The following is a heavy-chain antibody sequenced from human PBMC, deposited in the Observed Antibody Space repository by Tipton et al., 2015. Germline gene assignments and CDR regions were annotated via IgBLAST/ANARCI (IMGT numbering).Heavy chain of an antibody. J-gene: IGHJ6*02. CDR2: IYPGDSDT. CDR3: ARALNAWGILSYYYYGLDV. Sequence: QPGAEVKQPGESLKISCKGSGYSFSTHWIGWVRQMHGKGLEWMGIIYPGDSDTRYSPSFEGQVTISADKSSSTAFLQWSSLKASDSAIYFCARALNAWGILSYYYYGLDVWGQGTTVTVSS. D-gene: IGHD3-16*01. CDR1: GYSFSTHW. V-gene: IGHV5-51*03.